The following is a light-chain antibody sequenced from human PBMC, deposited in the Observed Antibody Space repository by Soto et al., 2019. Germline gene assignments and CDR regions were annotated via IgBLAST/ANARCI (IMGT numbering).Light chain of an antibody. Sequence: QSALTQPPSASGSPGQSVTISCTGTSSDIGGYNYVSWYQQHPGTAPKLMIYEVSQRPSGVPDRFSGSKSGNTASLTVSGLQAEDEADYYCSSYAGSNNFVVFGGGTKLTLL. CDR3: SSYAGSNNFVV. V-gene: IGLV2-8*01. CDR2: EVS. J-gene: IGLJ2*01. CDR1: SSDIGGYNY.